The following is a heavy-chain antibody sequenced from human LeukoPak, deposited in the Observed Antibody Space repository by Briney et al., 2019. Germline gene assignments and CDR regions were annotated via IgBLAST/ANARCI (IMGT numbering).Heavy chain of an antibody. V-gene: IGHV3-43*02. D-gene: IGHD3-22*01. J-gene: IGHJ4*02. CDR2: ISGDGGST. CDR3: AKDYYDSSGYYFLDY. CDR1: GFTFDDYA. Sequence: PGGSLRLSCAASGFTFDDYAMHWVRQAPGKGLEWVSLISGDGGSTYYADSVKGRFTISRDNSKNSLYLQMNSLRTEDTALYYCAKDYYDSSGYYFLDYWGQGTLVTVSS.